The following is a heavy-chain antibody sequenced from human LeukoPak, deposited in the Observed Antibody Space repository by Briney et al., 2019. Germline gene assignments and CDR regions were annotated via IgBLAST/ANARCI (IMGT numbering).Heavy chain of an antibody. V-gene: IGHV4-4*09. CDR1: GGSISSYY. CDR3: ARHSLDRGRSFFDD. J-gene: IGHJ4*02. CDR2: IYTSGST. Sequence: SETLSLTCTVSGGSISSYYWSWIRQPPGKGLEWIGYIYTSGSTNYNPSLKSRVTISVDTSKNQFSLKLSSVTAADTAVYYCARHSLDRGRSFFDDWRQETLVTVSS. D-gene: IGHD2-15*01.